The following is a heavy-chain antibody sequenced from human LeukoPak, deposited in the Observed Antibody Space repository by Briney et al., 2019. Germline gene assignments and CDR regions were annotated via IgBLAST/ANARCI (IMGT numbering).Heavy chain of an antibody. CDR3: ARHGPRGGLDY. CDR1: GGSISSNTYY. V-gene: IGHV4-39*01. Sequence: PSETLSLTCTVSGGSISSNTYYWDWIRQPPGKGLECIGSIYYGGSTYYNPSLKSRVIISVNTSKNQFSLKLSSVTAADTAMYYCARHGPRGGLDYWGQGTLVTVSS. CDR2: IYYGGST. J-gene: IGHJ4*02. D-gene: IGHD3-16*01.